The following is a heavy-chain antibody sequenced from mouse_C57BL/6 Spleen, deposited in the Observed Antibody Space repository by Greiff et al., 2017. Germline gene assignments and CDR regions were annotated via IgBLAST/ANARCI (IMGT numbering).Heavy chain of an antibody. CDR2: ISDGGSYT. D-gene: IGHD2-4*01. V-gene: IGHV5-4*01. Sequence: EVKLVESGGGLVKPGGSLKLSCAASGFTFSSYAMSWVRQTPEKRLEWVATISDGGSYTYYPDNVKGRFTISRYNAKNNLYLQMSHLKSEDTAMYYCARDGGLPLYWYFDVWGTGTTGTVSS. J-gene: IGHJ1*03. CDR1: GFTFSSYA. CDR3: ARDGGLPLYWYFDV.